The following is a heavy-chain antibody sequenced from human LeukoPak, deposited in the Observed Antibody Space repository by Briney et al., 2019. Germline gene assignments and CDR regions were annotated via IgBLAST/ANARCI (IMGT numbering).Heavy chain of an antibody. CDR2: ISGSGGST. CDR3: AKDLYSSSWYRHYYYYYMDV. CDR1: GFTFSSYA. J-gene: IGHJ6*03. Sequence: GGSLRLSCAASGFTFSSYAMSWVRQAPGKGLEWVSAISGSGGSTYYADSVKGRFTISRDNSKNTLYLQMNSLRAEDTAVYYCAKDLYSSSWYRHYYYYYMDVWGKGTTVTVSS. D-gene: IGHD6-13*01. V-gene: IGHV3-23*01.